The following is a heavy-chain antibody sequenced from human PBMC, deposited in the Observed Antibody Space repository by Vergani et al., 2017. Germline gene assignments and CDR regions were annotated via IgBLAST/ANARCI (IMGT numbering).Heavy chain of an antibody. CDR2: IHYSENT. Sequence: QVQLQESGPGLVKSSETLSLTCSVSFDSIRNLHCNWIRQPPGKGLEWIGSIHYSENTNYNPSLKTRVTISVDTSKNQFSLTLTSVTAADTAIYFCARTESFILRYFHWALWGQGTLVTVSS. J-gene: IGHJ1*01. CDR3: ARTESFILRYFHWAL. CDR1: FDSIRNLH. D-gene: IGHD3-9*01. V-gene: IGHV4-59*08.